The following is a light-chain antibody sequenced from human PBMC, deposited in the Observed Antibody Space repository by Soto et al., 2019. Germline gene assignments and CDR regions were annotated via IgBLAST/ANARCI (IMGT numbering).Light chain of an antibody. CDR1: QSISSY. V-gene: IGKV1-39*01. CDR3: QQSSSSPIT. Sequence: DIQMTQSPSSLSASVGDRVTITCRASQSISSYLNWYQQKPGKAPKLLIYAASSRATGIPDRFSGSGSGTDFTLTISRLEAEDFAVYYCQQSSSSPITFGQGTRLEIK. J-gene: IGKJ5*01. CDR2: AAS.